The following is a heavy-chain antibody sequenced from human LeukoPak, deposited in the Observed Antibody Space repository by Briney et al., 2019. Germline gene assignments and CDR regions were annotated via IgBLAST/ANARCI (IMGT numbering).Heavy chain of an antibody. V-gene: IGHV4-59*01. CDR2: IYYSGST. J-gene: IGHJ4*02. Sequence: PSGTLSFTCTASGFSISSYYWSWLRQPPGKGLEWFGYIYYSGSTNYNPSLKSRVTISVDTSKNQFSLKLSSVSAADTPVYYCAREVYCTNGVCHAGYYFDYWGQGTLVTVYS. CDR1: GFSISSYY. D-gene: IGHD2-8*01. CDR3: AREVYCTNGVCHAGYYFDY.